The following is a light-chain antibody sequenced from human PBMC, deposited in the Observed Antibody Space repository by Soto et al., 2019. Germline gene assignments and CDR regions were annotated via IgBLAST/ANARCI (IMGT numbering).Light chain of an antibody. J-gene: IGKJ2*01. CDR1: QSISSY. CDR3: QQSYSTPFAYT. V-gene: IGKV1-39*01. CDR2: AAS. Sequence: DIQMTQSPSSLFASVGDRVTITCRASQSISSYLNWYQQKPGKAPKLLIYAASSLQSGVPSRFSGSGSGTDFTLTISSLQPEDFATYYCQQSYSTPFAYTFGQGTKVDIK.